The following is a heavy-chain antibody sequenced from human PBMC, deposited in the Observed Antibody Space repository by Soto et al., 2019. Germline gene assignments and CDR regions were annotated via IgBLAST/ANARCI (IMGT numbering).Heavy chain of an antibody. CDR1: GYPFTSYG. CDR3: ATDRYYGSGAALD. V-gene: IGHV1-18*01. D-gene: IGHD3-10*01. Sequence: XSVKVSCKASGYPFTSYGISWVRQAPGQGLELMGWISAYNGNTNYAQKLQGRVTMTTDTSTSTAYMELRSLRSDGTAVYYCATDRYYGSGAALDWGQGTLVTVSS. J-gene: IGHJ4*02. CDR2: ISAYNGNT.